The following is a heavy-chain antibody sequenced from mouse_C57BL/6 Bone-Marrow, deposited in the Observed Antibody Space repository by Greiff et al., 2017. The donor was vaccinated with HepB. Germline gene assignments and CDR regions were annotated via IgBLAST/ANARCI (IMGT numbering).Heavy chain of an antibody. CDR2: ISSGGSYT. CDR3: ARQTGHY. V-gene: IGHV5-6*01. D-gene: IGHD4-1*01. CDR1: GFTFSSYG. Sequence: EVKLMESGGDLVKPGGSLKLSCAASGFTFSSYGMSWVRQTPDKRLEWVATISSGGSYTYYPDSVKGRFTISRGNAKNTLYLQMSSLKSEDTAMYYCARQTGHYWGQGTTLTVSS. J-gene: IGHJ2*01.